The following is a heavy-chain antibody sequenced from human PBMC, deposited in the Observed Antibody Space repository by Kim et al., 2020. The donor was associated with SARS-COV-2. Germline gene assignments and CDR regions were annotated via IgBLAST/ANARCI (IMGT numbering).Heavy chain of an antibody. Sequence: SETLSLTCTVSGDSMKRNSYYWGWIRQTPLKGLEWIGHIYHTGKSYNNPSLKSRASISIDTSKKEFSLTLTPVIAADTAVYYCARRLTTMPRTQAFDLWG. CDR2: IYHTGKS. V-gene: IGHV4-39*01. CDR1: GDSMKRNSYY. D-gene: IGHD2-2*01. CDR3: ARRLTTMPRTQAFDL. J-gene: IGHJ3*01.